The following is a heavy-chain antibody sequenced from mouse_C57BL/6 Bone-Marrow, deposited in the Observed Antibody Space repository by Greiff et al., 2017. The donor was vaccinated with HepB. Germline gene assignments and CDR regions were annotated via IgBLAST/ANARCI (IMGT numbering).Heavy chain of an antibody. J-gene: IGHJ2*01. CDR2: ISYDGSN. Sequence: EVKLQESGPGLVKPSQSLSLTCSVTGYSITSGYYWNWIRQFPGNKLEWMGYISYDGSNNYNPSLKNRISITRDTSKNQFFLKLNSVTTEDTATYYCARETGTSDYWGQGTTLTVSS. V-gene: IGHV3-6*01. CDR3: ARETGTSDY. CDR1: GYSITSGYY. D-gene: IGHD4-1*01.